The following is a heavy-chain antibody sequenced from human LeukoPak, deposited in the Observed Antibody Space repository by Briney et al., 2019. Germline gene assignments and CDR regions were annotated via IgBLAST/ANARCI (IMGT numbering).Heavy chain of an antibody. CDR2: ISSSSSYI. D-gene: IGHD6-19*01. J-gene: IGHJ4*02. CDR1: GFTFSSYS. Sequence: GGSLRLSCAASGFTFSSYSMNWVRQAPGKGLEWVSSISSSSSYIYYADSVKGRFTISRDNAKNSLYLQMNSLRAEDTAVYYCATSIVAGTFFDYWGQGTLVTVSS. CDR3: ATSIVAGTFFDY. V-gene: IGHV3-21*01.